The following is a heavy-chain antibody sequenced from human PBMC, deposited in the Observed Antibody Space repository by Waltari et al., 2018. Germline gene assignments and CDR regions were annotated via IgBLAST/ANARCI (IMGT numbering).Heavy chain of an antibody. V-gene: IGHV3-30*07. CDR2: ISYDGSKK. CDR3: ARDGYSGHLDP. CDR1: GFSFNSFA. Sequence: QPQLVESGGDSVTPGTSLRLYCATSGFSFNSFALHWVRQAPGKGAEWLAVISYDGSKKFYAESVKGRFTISRDNSKNVVYLQVDSLRPEDTAVYYCARDGYSGHLDPWGQGTLVTVSS. D-gene: IGHD5-12*01. J-gene: IGHJ5*02.